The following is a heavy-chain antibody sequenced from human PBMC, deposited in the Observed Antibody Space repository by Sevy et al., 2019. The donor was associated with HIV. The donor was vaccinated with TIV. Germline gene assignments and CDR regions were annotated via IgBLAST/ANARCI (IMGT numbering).Heavy chain of an antibody. D-gene: IGHD2-8*01. CDR3: AREGCTNY. J-gene: IGHJ4*02. Sequence: GGSLRLSCAASGFTFNKYSMSWVRQPPGKGLEWVATLSFGCGEINYADSVKGRFTISRDNSKNSFYLQMKNLRAEDTALYYCAREGCTNYWGQGTLVTVSS. CDR2: LSFGCGEI. CDR1: GFTFNKYS. V-gene: IGHV3-23*01.